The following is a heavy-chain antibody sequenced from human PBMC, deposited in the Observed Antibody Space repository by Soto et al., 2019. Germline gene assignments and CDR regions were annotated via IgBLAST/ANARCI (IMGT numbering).Heavy chain of an antibody. CDR3: TTDRGYCSSTSCYRNYYYYGMDV. CDR2: IKSKTDGGTT. CDR1: EFTFSNAW. D-gene: IGHD2-2*02. J-gene: IGHJ6*02. Sequence: EVQLLESGGDLVQPGGSLRLSCVASEFTFSNAWMSWVRQAPGKGLEWVGRIKSKTDGGTTDYAAPVKGRFTISRDDSKNTLYLQMNSLKTEDTAVYYCTTDRGYCSSTSCYRNYYYYGMDVWGQGTTVTVSS. V-gene: IGHV3-15*01.